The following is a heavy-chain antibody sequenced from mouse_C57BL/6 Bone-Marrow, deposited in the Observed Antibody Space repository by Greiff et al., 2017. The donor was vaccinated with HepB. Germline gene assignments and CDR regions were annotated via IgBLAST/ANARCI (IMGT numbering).Heavy chain of an antibody. D-gene: IGHD3-2*02. V-gene: IGHV1-64*01. CDR1: GYTFTSYW. J-gene: IGHJ2*01. CDR3: AARQLRLRYYFDY. Sequence: QVQLQQPGAELVKPGASVKLSCKASGYTFTSYWMHWVKQRPGQGLEWIGMIHPNSGSTNYNEKFKSKATLTVDKSSSTAYMQLSSLTSEDSAVYYCAARQLRLRYYFDYWGQGTTLTVSA. CDR2: IHPNSGST.